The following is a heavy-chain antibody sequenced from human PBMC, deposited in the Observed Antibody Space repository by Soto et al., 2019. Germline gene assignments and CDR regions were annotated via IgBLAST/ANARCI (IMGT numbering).Heavy chain of an antibody. J-gene: IGHJ4*02. Sequence: GGSLRLSCSASGFTFNTYAMHWVRQAPGKGLEYVSGISNNGGRTYYADSVKGRFTISRDNSKNTLYLQMSSLRAEDTAVYYCLKSLPGKYDSSGVFYYWGQGTLVTVSS. V-gene: IGHV3-64D*06. CDR3: LKSLPGKYDSSGVFYY. CDR1: GFTFNTYA. D-gene: IGHD3-22*01. CDR2: ISNNGGRT.